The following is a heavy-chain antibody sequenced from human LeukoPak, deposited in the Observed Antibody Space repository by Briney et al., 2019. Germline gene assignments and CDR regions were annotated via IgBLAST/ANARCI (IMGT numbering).Heavy chain of an antibody. CDR2: IYHSGGS. CDR1: GYSISNDYY. D-gene: IGHD1-1*01. CDR3: AKAGTTGIHHWFDP. V-gene: IGHV4-38-2*01. Sequence: SETLSLTCVVSGYSISNDYYWGWIRQPPGKGLEWIGNIYHSGGSYYNPSLKSRVTILVDTSKNQFSLKLSSVTAADTAVYYCAKAGTTGIHHWFDPWGQGNLATVSS. J-gene: IGHJ5*02.